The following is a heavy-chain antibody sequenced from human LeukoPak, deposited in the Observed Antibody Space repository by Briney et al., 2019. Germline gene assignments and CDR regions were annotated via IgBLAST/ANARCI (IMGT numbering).Heavy chain of an antibody. Sequence: SETLSLTCSVSGGSIRTSRYYWGWIRQSPGEGLEWIGSVYYFGNAYYRPSLMSRATISIDTSKKRISLNLTSVTARDTAIYYFASPKEGSYFESWGQGTVVTVSS. J-gene: IGHJ4*02. CDR3: ASPKEGSYFES. D-gene: IGHD3-10*01. V-gene: IGHV4-39*01. CDR2: VYYFGNA. CDR1: GGSIRTSRYY.